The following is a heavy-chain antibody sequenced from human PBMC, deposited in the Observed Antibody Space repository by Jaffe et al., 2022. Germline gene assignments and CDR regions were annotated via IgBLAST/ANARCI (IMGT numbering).Heavy chain of an antibody. D-gene: IGHD1-1*01. CDR1: GFTFSSYW. CDR2: IKQDGSEK. Sequence: EVQLVESGGGLVQPGGSLRLSCAASGFTFSSYWMSWVRQAPGKGLEWVANIKQDGSEKYYVDSVKGRFTISRDNAKNSLYLQMNSLRAEDTAVYYCARVARGTTGTGELGYYYYYYMDVWGKGTTVTVSS. J-gene: IGHJ6*03. CDR3: ARVARGTTGTGELGYYYYYYMDV. V-gene: IGHV3-7*01.